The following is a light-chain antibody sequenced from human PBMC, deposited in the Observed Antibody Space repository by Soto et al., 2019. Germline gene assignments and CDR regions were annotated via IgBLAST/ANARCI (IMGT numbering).Light chain of an antibody. J-gene: IGLJ1*01. V-gene: IGLV2-8*01. Sequence: QSALIQPPSVSGSPGQSVTISCTGTSSDVGSYDYVSWYQQHPGTVPKPMIYNVNTQPSGVPDRFSGSKSGNTASLTVSGLQAEDEADYYCTSYACSINPYVFGTGSMVTVL. CDR1: SSDVGSYDY. CDR3: TSYACSINPYV. CDR2: NVN.